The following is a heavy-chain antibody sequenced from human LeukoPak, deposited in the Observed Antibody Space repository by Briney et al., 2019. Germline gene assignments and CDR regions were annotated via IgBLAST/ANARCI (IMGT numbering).Heavy chain of an antibody. V-gene: IGHV3-21*01. J-gene: IGHJ4*02. CDR2: ISTSGSYI. Sequence: GRSLRLSCAASGFTFTNYYMNWVRQAPGKGLEWVSSISTSGSYIYYADSVKGRFTISRDNAKNSLYLQMNSLRAEDTAVYYCARGYYDSSGSFDYWGQGTLVTVSS. CDR3: ARGYYDSSGSFDY. D-gene: IGHD3-22*01. CDR1: GFTFTNYY.